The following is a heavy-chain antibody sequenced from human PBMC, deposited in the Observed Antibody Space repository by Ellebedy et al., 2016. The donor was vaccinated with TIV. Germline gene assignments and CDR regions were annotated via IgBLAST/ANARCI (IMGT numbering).Heavy chain of an antibody. D-gene: IGHD3-10*01. CDR2: IGAGIYGSGT. CDR1: GYTFATFG. CDR3: AKGTRTKRYYYFDL. V-gene: IGHV1-18*04. Sequence: AASVKVSCKASGYTFATFGTSWVRQAPGQGLEWVGYIGAGIYGSGTNYARKLQGIVTFRTDTSTNTAYMELRGLRSEDTAVYYCAKGTRTKRYYYFDLWGRGTLITVSS. J-gene: IGHJ2*01.